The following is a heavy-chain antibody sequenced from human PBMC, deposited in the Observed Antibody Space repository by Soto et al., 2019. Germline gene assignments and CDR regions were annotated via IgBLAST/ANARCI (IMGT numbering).Heavy chain of an antibody. CDR1: GGSISRYY. D-gene: IGHD1-1*01. CDR2: IYYSGST. Sequence: SETLSLTCTVSGGSISRYYWSWIRQPPGKGLEWIGYIYYSGSTNYNPSLKSRVTISVDTSKNQFSLKLSSVTAADTAVYYCARDLLETVPGGLYYYYYMDVWGKGTTVTVSS. V-gene: IGHV4-59*01. CDR3: ARDLLETVPGGLYYYYYMDV. J-gene: IGHJ6*03.